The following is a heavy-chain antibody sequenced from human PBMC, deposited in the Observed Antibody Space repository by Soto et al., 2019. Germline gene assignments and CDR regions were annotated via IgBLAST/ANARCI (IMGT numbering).Heavy chain of an antibody. CDR2: VSSSGNTI. CDR3: ATILVRGVPGAFDL. D-gene: IGHD3-10*01. V-gene: IGHV3-11*01. Sequence: QVQLVESGGGLVKPGGSLRLSCVASGVTFSDYYMSWIRQAPGKGLEWLSYVSSSGNTIYYADSVKGRFTISRENAKNSLFLQMNSLRAEDAAVYYCATILVRGVPGAFDLWGRGTMVTVSS. CDR1: GVTFSDYY. J-gene: IGHJ3*01.